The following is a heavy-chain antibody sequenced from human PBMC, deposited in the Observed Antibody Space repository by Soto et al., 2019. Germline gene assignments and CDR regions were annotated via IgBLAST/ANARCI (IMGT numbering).Heavy chain of an antibody. Sequence: GGSLRLSCAASGFTFSSYAMSWVRPAPGKGLEWVSAISGSGGSTYYADSVKGRFTISRDNSKNTLYLQMNSLRAEDTAVYYCAKWDYVWGSYRYTAAFDIWGQGTMVT. CDR3: AKWDYVWGSYRYTAAFDI. V-gene: IGHV3-23*01. CDR2: ISGSGGST. D-gene: IGHD3-16*02. CDR1: GFTFSSYA. J-gene: IGHJ3*02.